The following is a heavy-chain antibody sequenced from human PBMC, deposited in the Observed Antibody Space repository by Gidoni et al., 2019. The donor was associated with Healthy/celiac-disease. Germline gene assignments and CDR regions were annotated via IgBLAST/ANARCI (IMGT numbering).Heavy chain of an antibody. D-gene: IGHD3-3*01. V-gene: IGHV3-23*04. CDR3: AKVSGEGGFWSGYYARRSYGMDV. CDR2: ISGSGGST. Sequence: EVQLVESGGGLVQPGGSLRLSCAASGFTFSSYAMSWVRQAPGKGLEWVSAISGSGGSTYYADSVKGRFTISRDNSKNTLYLQMNSLRAEDTAVYYCAKVSGEGGFWSGYYARRSYGMDVWGQGTTVTVSS. CDR1: GFTFSSYA. J-gene: IGHJ6*02.